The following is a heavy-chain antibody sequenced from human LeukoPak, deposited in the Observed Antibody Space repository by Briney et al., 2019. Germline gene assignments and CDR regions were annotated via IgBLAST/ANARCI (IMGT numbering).Heavy chain of an antibody. D-gene: IGHD3-10*01. CDR1: GGSISSCGYY. J-gene: IGHJ4*02. Sequence: SQTQSLTCTVSGGSISSCGYYWNWIRQPPGKGLEWIGYIYHSGSTYYNPSLKSRVTISVDRSKNQFSLKLSSVTAADTAVYYCARVVRYYGSGSYSSFDYWGQGTLVTVSS. CDR2: IYHSGST. V-gene: IGHV4-30-2*01. CDR3: ARVVRYYGSGSYSSFDY.